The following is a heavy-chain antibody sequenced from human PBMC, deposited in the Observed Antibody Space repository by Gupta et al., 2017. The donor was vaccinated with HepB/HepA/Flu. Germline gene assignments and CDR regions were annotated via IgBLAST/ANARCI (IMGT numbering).Heavy chain of an antibody. D-gene: IGHD1-26*01. J-gene: IGHJ5*02. V-gene: IGHV3-74*01. Sequence: EVQLVESGGGLVQPGGSLRLSCAASGFTFIDYWMHWVRQPPGKGLVWLSRIKSDGTEIDYADSVKGRFTTSRDNAKSTLYLQMNGLRVEDTGVYYCAKKVDLASNGWEWFDPWGQGTLVTVSS. CDR1: GFTFIDYW. CDR2: IKSDGTEI. CDR3: AKKVDLASNGWEWFDP.